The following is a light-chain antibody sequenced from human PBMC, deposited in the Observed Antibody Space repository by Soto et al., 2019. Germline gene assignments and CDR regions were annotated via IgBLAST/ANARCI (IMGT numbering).Light chain of an antibody. CDR3: HQRKNWPRT. CDR2: DAS. V-gene: IGKV3-11*01. Sequence: IVLTQSPATLSLSPGERATLSCRASQSVSSYLAWYQQKPGQAPRLLIYDASNKATDIPARFSGSGSGTDFTLTISSLGPEDSAVYYCHQRKNWPRTFGQGTKLEIK. CDR1: QSVSSY. J-gene: IGKJ2*01.